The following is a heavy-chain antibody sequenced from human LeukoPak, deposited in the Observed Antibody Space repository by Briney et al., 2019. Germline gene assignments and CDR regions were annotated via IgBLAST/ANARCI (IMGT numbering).Heavy chain of an antibody. V-gene: IGHV3-7*01. D-gene: IGHD3-22*01. CDR3: ARRRGDSSGHELDY. Sequence: GGSLRLSCAASGFTFRSYWMSWVRQAPGKGLEWVANINQDGSEKYYVDSVKGRFTISRDNAKNSLYLQMNSLRAEDTAVYYCARRRGDSSGHELDYWGQGTLVTVSS. J-gene: IGHJ4*02. CDR1: GFTFRSYW. CDR2: INQDGSEK.